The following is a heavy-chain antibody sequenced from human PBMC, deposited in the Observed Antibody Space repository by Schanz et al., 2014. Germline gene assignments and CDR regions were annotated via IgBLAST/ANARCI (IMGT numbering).Heavy chain of an antibody. Sequence: EVQLVESGGGLVQPGGSLRLSCAASGFTFSDSWMHWVRQAPGKGLEWVSGIGGSGGSTDYADSVKGRFTISRDNSKNTVHLQMNSLRAEDTAVYYCAKVGPYSGSLGAFDIWGQGTMVTVSS. CDR1: GFTFSDSW. J-gene: IGHJ3*02. CDR3: AKVGPYSGSLGAFDI. CDR2: IGGSGGST. V-gene: IGHV3-23*04. D-gene: IGHD1-26*01.